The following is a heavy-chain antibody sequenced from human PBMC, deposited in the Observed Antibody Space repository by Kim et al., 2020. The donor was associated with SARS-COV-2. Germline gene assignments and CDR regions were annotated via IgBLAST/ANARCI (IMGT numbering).Heavy chain of an antibody. CDR1: GFTVSSNY. CDR2: IYSGGST. CDR3: ARDAATVNGYYYYGMDV. D-gene: IGHD4-17*01. Sequence: GGSLRLSCAASGFTVSSNYMSWVRQAPGKGLEWVSVIYSGGSTYYADSVKGRFTISRDNSKNTLYLQMNSLRAEDTAVYYCARDAATVNGYYYYGMDVWGQGTTVTVSS. V-gene: IGHV3-53*01. J-gene: IGHJ6*02.